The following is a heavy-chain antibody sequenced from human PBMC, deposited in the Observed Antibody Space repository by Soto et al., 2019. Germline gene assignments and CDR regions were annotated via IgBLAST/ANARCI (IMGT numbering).Heavy chain of an antibody. J-gene: IGHJ3*02. CDR2: IKQDGSEK. CDR1: GFTFSSYW. D-gene: IGHD3-22*01. V-gene: IGHV3-7*03. Sequence: PGGSLRLSCAASGFTFSSYWMSWVRQAPGKGLEWVANIKQDGSEKYYVDSVKGRFTISGDNAKNSLYLQMNSLRAEDTAVYYCARDLGAYYYDSSGYYHGWAFDIWGQGTMVTVSS. CDR3: ARDLGAYYYDSSGYYHGWAFDI.